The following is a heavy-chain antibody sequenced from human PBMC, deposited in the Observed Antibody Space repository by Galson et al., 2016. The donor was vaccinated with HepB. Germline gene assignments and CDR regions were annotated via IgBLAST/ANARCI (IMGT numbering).Heavy chain of an antibody. J-gene: IGHJ4*02. CDR2: IRSKPNNYAT. V-gene: IGHV3-73*01. D-gene: IGHD4-23*01. CDR1: GFTFSDSS. Sequence: SLRLSCAASGFTFSDSSVHWVRQASGKGLEWIGRIRSKPNNYATAYAASVKGRFTVSRDDSKNTAYLQMNSLKTEDTAVYDCASPSPGDYAGNSDFDSWGQGTLVTVSS. CDR3: ASPSPGDYAGNSDFDS.